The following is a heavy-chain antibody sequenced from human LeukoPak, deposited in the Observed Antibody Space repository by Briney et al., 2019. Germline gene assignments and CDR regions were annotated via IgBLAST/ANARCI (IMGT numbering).Heavy chain of an antibody. CDR1: GGSFSGYH. D-gene: IGHD3-10*01. CDR3: ARHVSGRWFGDDYPYYADV. V-gene: IGHV4-34*01. CDR2: IDPYGGS. Sequence: PSETLSLTCAVYGGSFSGYHWSWIRQTTGKGLEWIGEIDPYGGSNYNPSLKSRVTISVDTSKNQFSLKLNSVTAADTALYYCARHVSGRWFGDDYPYYADVWGQGTTVT. J-gene: IGHJ6*02.